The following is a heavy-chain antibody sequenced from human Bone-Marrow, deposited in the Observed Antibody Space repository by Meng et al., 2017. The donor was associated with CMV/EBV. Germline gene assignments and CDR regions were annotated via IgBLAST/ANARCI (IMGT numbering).Heavy chain of an antibody. CDR3: ARATFGDYYDSSGSLYYYYGMDV. CDR1: GGSISSSSYY. Sequence: SETLSLTCTVSGGSISSSSYYWGWIRQPPGKGLEWIGSIYYSGSTYYNPSLKSRVTISVDTSKNQFSLKLSSVTAADTAVYYCARATFGDYYDSSGSLYYYYGMDVWGQGNTVNVSS. V-gene: IGHV4-39*07. D-gene: IGHD3-22*01. CDR2: IYYSGST. J-gene: IGHJ6*02.